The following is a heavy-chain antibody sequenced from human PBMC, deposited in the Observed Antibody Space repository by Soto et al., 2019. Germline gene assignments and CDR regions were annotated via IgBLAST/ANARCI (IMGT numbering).Heavy chain of an antibody. CDR2: INPNSGGT. J-gene: IGHJ3*02. Sequence: GASVKVSCKASGYTFTGYYLHWVRQAPGQRPEWMGWINPNSGGTDYPQKFKGRVTLTGDTSISTAYMELTGLRSDDTAVYYCARVWGYCYNINCFWAFAFENWGQGTTVTVSS. CDR3: ARVWGYCYNINCFWAFAFEN. D-gene: IGHD2-15*01. CDR1: GYTFTGYY. V-gene: IGHV1-2*02.